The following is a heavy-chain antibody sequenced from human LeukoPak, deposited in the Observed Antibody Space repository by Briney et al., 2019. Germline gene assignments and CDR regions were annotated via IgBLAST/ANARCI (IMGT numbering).Heavy chain of an antibody. CDR1: GFTFSSYA. D-gene: IGHD3-10*01. Sequence: GGSLRLSCAASGFTFSSYAMHWVRQAPGKGLEWVAVISYDGSNKYYADSVKGRFTISRDNSKNTLYLQMNSLRAEDTAIYYCTRDQNFYGSGRGFDPWGQGTLVTVSS. CDR3: TRDQNFYGSGRGFDP. CDR2: ISYDGSNK. V-gene: IGHV3-30-3*01. J-gene: IGHJ5*02.